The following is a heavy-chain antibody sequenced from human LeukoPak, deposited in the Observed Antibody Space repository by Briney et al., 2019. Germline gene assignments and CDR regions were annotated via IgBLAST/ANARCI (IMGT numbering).Heavy chain of an antibody. CDR2: INHSGST. V-gene: IGHV4-34*01. J-gene: IGHJ4*02. D-gene: IGHD6-13*01. Sequence: PSETLSLTCAVYGGSFSGYYWSWIRQPPGKGLEWIGEINHSGSTNYNPSLKSRVTISVDTSKNQFSLKLSSVTAADTAVYYCARGQGIRGLRSNYWGQGILVTVSS. CDR1: GGSFSGYY. CDR3: ARGQGIRGLRSNY.